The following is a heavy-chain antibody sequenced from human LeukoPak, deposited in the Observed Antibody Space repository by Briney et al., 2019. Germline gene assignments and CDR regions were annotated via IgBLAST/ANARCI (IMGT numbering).Heavy chain of an antibody. J-gene: IGHJ6*02. D-gene: IGHD6-19*01. Sequence: PGGSLRLSCAASGFTFSSYAMSWVRQAPGKGLEWVSATSDSGSKTYYADSVKGRFTISRDNSKNTLYLQMNSLRAEDTAVYYCARDYGSGWDPPPYGMDVWGQGTTVTVSS. CDR3: ARDYGSGWDPPPYGMDV. CDR1: GFTFSSYA. CDR2: TSDSGSKT. V-gene: IGHV3-23*01.